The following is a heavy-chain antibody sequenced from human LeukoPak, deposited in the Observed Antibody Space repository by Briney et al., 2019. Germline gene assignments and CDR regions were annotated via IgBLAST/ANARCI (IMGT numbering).Heavy chain of an antibody. CDR2: IRSKANSYAT. V-gene: IGHV3-73*01. CDR1: GFTFSSYG. Sequence: PGGSLTLSCAASGFTFSSYGMSWVRQAPGKGLEWVGRIRSKANSYATAYAASVKGRFTISRDDSKNTAYLQMNSLKTEDTAVYYCAKDDNWLQFESWGQGTLVTVSS. CDR3: AKDDNWLQFES. D-gene: IGHD5-24*01. J-gene: IGHJ5*01.